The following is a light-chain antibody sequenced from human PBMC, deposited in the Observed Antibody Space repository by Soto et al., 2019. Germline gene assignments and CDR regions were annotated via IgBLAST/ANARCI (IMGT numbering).Light chain of an antibody. V-gene: IGKV3-11*01. CDR2: DAS. Sequence: EIVLTQSPATLALSPGERATLSCRASQSVSSYLAWYQQKPGQAPRLLISDASNRATGIPVRFSGSGFGTDFTLTLSSLEAEDSAVYYCQQRSNWPSITFGQGTRLEIK. J-gene: IGKJ5*01. CDR1: QSVSSY. CDR3: QQRSNWPSIT.